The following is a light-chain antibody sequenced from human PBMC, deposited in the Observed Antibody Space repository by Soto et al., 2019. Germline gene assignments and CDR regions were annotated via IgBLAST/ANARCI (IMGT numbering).Light chain of an antibody. V-gene: IGKV3-15*01. CDR2: GAS. CDR3: QQYSDWPPWT. J-gene: IGKJ1*01. CDR1: QSVRSN. Sequence: EMVMTQSPATLSVSPGERATLSCRASQSVRSNLAWYQQKPGQAPRLLIYGASTRATGIPARFSGSGSGTEFTLTISSLQSEDFAVYYCQQYSDWPPWTFGQGTKVDIK.